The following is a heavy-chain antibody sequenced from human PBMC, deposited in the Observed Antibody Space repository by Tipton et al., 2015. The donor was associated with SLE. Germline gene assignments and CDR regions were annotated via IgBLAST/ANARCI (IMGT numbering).Heavy chain of an antibody. CDR3: AGGSGYSYGQDAHRAGYYYMDV. J-gene: IGHJ6*03. CDR1: GESFNGYF. CDR2: IIHSGVT. Sequence: TLSLTCAVYGESFNGYFWTWIRQPPGKGLEWIAEIIHSGVTNYNPSLRSRVAISIDTSKNQFSLKLSSVTAADTAVYYCAGGSGYSYGQDAHRAGYYYMDVWGKGTTVTVSS. D-gene: IGHD5-18*01. V-gene: IGHV4-34*01.